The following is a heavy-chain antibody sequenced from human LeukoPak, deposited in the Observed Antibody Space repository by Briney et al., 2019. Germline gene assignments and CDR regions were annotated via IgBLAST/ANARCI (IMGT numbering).Heavy chain of an antibody. CDR2: IYYSGST. V-gene: IGHV4-59*01. CDR3: ARAVREGYYDSSGFQNDASYYYYMDV. Sequence: SETLSLTCAIYGGSFSGYYWSWIRQPPGKGLEWIGYIYYSGSTNYNPSLKSRVTISVDTSKNQFSLKLSSVTAADTAVYYCARAVREGYYDSSGFQNDASYYYYMDVWGKGTTVTVSS. D-gene: IGHD3-22*01. J-gene: IGHJ6*03. CDR1: GGSFSGYY.